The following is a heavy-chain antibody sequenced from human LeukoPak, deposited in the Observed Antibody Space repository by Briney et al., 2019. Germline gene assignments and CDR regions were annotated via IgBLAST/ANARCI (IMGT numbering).Heavy chain of an antibody. J-gene: IGHJ6*03. Sequence: PSQTLSLVRAFYGGSFSGYYWSWIRHPPGKGLEWGGEINYRGSTNYNPSLKSRFTISVDTSKDQFSLKLSSVTAAGTAVYYCARKGGYSYGRGGGYYYYMDVWGKGTTVTVSS. D-gene: IGHD5-18*01. V-gene: IGHV4-34*01. CDR1: GGSFSGYY. CDR3: ARKGGYSYGRGGGYYYYMDV. CDR2: INYRGST.